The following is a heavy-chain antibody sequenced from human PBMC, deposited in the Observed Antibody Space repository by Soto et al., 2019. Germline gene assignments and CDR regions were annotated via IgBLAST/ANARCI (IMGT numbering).Heavy chain of an antibody. V-gene: IGHV4-31*03. CDR2: IYYSGST. CDR3: ARGRGIVGATRPYYYYGMDV. D-gene: IGHD1-26*01. J-gene: IGHJ6*02. Sequence: PSETLSLTCTVSGGSISSGGYYWNWIRQHPGKGLEWIGYIYYSGSTYYNPSLKSRVTISVDTSKNQFSLKLSSVTAADTAVYYCARGRGIVGATRPYYYYGMDVWGQGTTVTVSS. CDR1: GGSISSGGYY.